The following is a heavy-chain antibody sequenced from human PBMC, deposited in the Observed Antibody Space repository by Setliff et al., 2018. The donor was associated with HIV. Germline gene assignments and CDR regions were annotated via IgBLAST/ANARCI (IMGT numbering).Heavy chain of an antibody. CDR2: INDNGST. V-gene: IGHV4-34*01. CDR3: ARDRRDDYYLTAYFDS. J-gene: IGHJ4*02. Sequence: SETLSLTCAVYGGSFSGYYWSWIRQPPGKGLEWIGEINDNGSTNYNPSLKSRVTISVDTSKNQFSLKLSSVTATDTAVYYCARDRRDDYYLTAYFDSLGQGTVVTVSS. D-gene: IGHD1-26*01. CDR1: GGSFSGYY.